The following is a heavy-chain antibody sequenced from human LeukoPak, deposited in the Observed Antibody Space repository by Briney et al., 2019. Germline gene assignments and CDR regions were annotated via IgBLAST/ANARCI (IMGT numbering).Heavy chain of an antibody. D-gene: IGHD2-2*01. CDR3: ARTRYCSSTSYLRCDGWFDP. V-gene: IGHV1-69*04. CDR1: GGTFSSYV. Sequence: GASVKVSCKASGGTFSSYVISWVRQAPGQGLEWMGRITPILGIANYAQKFQGRVTITADESTSTAYMELSSLRSEDTAVYYCARTRYCSSTSYLRCDGWFDPWSQGTLVTVSS. J-gene: IGHJ5*02. CDR2: ITPILGIA.